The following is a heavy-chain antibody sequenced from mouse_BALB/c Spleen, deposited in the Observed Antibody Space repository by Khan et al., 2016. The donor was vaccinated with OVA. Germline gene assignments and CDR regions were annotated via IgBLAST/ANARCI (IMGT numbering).Heavy chain of an antibody. D-gene: IGHD2-1*01. J-gene: IGHJ4*01. Sequence: VQLQESGPGLVAPSQSLSITCTVSGFSLTSYGVHWVRQPPGKGLEWLIVIWSDGASTYNSALKYRLSISKDNSKSQVFLKMNSLQTDDTPMYYGARGNYYAMDYWCQGTSGTVSS. V-gene: IGHV2-6*02. CDR2: IWSDGAS. CDR1: GFSLTSYG. CDR3: ARGNYYAMDY.